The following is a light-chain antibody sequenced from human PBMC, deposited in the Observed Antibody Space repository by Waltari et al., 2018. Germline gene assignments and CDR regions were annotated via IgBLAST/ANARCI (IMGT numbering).Light chain of an antibody. CDR2: EVT. J-gene: IGLJ2*01. V-gene: IGLV2-8*01. CDR1: SGDIGAYNS. CDR3: SSYADSNVL. Sequence: QSALTQPPSASGSPGQSVTISCTGTSGDIGAYNSVSWYQQHPGRAPKLMIYEVTKRPSWVPVRCSGSRSGTTASLTVSGLQTEDEADYFCSSYADSNVLFGGGTKLTVL.